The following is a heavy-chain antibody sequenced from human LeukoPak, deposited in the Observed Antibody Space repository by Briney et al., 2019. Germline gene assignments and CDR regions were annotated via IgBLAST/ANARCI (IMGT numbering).Heavy chain of an antibody. CDR3: ARPLCSSTSCSYYFDY. J-gene: IGHJ4*02. CDR2: IYTGDSDT. D-gene: IGHD2-2*01. V-gene: IGHV5-51*01. CDR1: GYSFTSYW. Sequence: GESLKISCKGSGYSFTSYWIGWVRQVPGKGLEWMGIIYTGDSDTRYSPSFQGQVTISADKSISTAYLQWSSLQASDTAMYYCARPLCSSTSCSYYFDYWGQGTLVTVSS.